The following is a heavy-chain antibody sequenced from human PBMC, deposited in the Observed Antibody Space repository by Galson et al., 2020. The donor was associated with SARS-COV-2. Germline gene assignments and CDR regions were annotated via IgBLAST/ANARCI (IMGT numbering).Heavy chain of an antibody. CDR2: NYYSGSH. Sequence: SETLSLTCTVSGGSIRSGGYYWSWIRQHPGKGREWTGYNYYSGSHYYNQSHKSRVTITVDTSKNQFSLKLSSVTAADTAVYYCARVSKDDYYDSSQSVFSEWCFDPWGQGTLVTVSS. D-gene: IGHD3-22*01. CDR3: ARVSKDDYYDSSQSVFSEWCFDP. CDR1: GGSIRSGGYY. V-gene: IGHV4-31*03. J-gene: IGHJ5*02.